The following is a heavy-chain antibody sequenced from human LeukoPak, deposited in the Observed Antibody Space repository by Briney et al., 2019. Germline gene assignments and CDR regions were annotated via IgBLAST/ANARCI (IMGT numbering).Heavy chain of an antibody. V-gene: IGHV3-23*01. CDR1: GFTFSNYA. CDR2: ISGSGGST. Sequence: GGSLRLSCAASGFTFSNYAMSWVRRPPGKGLNGSQAISGSGGSTYYADSVKGRFTISRDNSKNTLYLQMNSLRAEDTAVYYCAKCIAAAGRAYYFDYWGQGTLVTVSS. J-gene: IGHJ4*02. CDR3: AKCIAAAGRAYYFDY. D-gene: IGHD6-13*01.